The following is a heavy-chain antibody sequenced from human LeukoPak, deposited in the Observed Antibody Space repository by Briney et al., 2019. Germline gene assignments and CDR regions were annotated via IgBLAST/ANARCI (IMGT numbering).Heavy chain of an antibody. D-gene: IGHD3-10*01. Sequence: ASVKVSCKASGYTFTSYYMHWVRQAPGQGLEWLGNINTSGGSTSNAQKFQGRVTMTRDTSTSTVYMELSSLRSEDTAVYYCARDWEYYGSGSFSGGFDYWGQGTLVTVSS. V-gene: IGHV1-46*01. J-gene: IGHJ4*02. CDR1: GYTFTSYY. CDR3: ARDWEYYGSGSFSGGFDY. CDR2: INTSGGST.